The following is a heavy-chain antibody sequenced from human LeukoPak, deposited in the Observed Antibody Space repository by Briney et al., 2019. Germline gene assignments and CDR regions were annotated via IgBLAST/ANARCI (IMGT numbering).Heavy chain of an antibody. CDR3: ARVNDYGDYVRLRFDP. CDR1: GYTFTGYY. V-gene: IGHV1-2*02. D-gene: IGHD4-17*01. Sequence: GASVKVSCKASGYTFTGYYMHWVRQAPEQGLEWMGWINPNSGGTNYAQKLQGRVTMTTDTSTSTAYMELRSLRSDDTAVYYCARVNDYGDYVRLRFDPWGQGTLVTVSS. J-gene: IGHJ5*02. CDR2: INPNSGGT.